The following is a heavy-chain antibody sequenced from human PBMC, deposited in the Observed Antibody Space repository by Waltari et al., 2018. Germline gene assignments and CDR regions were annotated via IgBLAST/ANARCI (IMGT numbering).Heavy chain of an antibody. CDR3: ARDFNFDY. J-gene: IGHJ4*02. CDR2: ISYDGSNK. Sequence: QVQLVESGGGVVQPGRSLRLACAASGFTFSSYAMHWVRKAKGKGMEWVAVISYDGSNKYYVDSVKGRFTISRDNSKNTLYLHMNSLRAEDTAVYYCARDFNFDYCGQGTLVTVSS. V-gene: IGHV3-30*04. CDR1: GFTFSSYA.